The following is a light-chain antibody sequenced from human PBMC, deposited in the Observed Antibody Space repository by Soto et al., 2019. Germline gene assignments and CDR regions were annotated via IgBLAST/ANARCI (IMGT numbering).Light chain of an antibody. CDR2: GAS. CDR1: QSVSSS. Sequence: EIVLTQSPATLSLSPGERATLSCRASQSVSSSLAWYQQKPGQAPRLLIFGASNRATGIPARFSGRGSGTDFTLTISSLEPEDIAVYYCQQRSNWPPWTFGQGTKVDIK. V-gene: IGKV3-11*01. J-gene: IGKJ1*01. CDR3: QQRSNWPPWT.